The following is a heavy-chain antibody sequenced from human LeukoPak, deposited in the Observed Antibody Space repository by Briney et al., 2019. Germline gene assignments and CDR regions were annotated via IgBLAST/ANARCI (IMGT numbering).Heavy chain of an antibody. V-gene: IGHV3-23*01. CDR2: ISGSGGST. Sequence: PGGSLRLSCAASGFTFSSYAMSWVRQAPGKGLEWVSAISGSGGSTYYADSVKGRFTISRDNSKNTLYLQMNSLRAEDTAVYYCAKDSGNDSSGYYYGDLGYWGQGTLVTVSS. CDR3: AKDSGNDSSGYYYGDLGY. CDR1: GFTFSSYA. J-gene: IGHJ4*02. D-gene: IGHD3-22*01.